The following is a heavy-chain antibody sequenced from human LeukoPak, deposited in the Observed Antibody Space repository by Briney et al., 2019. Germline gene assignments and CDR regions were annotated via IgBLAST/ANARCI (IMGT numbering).Heavy chain of an antibody. Sequence: GASVKVSCKASGYTFTSYYMHWVRQAPGQGLEWMGIINPSGGSTSYAQKFQGRVTMTRDMSTSTVYMELSSLRSEDTAVYYCALWGYFDSSGRHFWGQGTLVTVSS. D-gene: IGHD3-22*01. CDR1: GYTFTSYY. CDR3: ALWGYFDSSGRHF. V-gene: IGHV1-46*01. J-gene: IGHJ4*02. CDR2: INPSGGST.